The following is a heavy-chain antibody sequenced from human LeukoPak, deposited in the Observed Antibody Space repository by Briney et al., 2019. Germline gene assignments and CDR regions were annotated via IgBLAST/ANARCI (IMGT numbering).Heavy chain of an antibody. J-gene: IGHJ6*02. Sequence: PSETLSLTCAVYGGSFSGYYWSWIRHPPGKGLEWIGEINHSGSTNYNPSLKSRVTISVDTSKNQFSLKLSSVTAADTAVYYCARVEYSSSLGYYGMDVWGQGTTVTVSS. CDR1: GGSFSGYY. CDR3: ARVEYSSSLGYYGMDV. V-gene: IGHV4-34*01. D-gene: IGHD6-6*01. CDR2: INHSGST.